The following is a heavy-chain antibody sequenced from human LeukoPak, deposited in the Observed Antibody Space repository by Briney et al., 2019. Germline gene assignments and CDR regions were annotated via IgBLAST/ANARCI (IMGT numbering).Heavy chain of an antibody. CDR3: ARGEAYYYYMDV. V-gene: IGHV1-69*13. Sequence: ASVKVSCKASGGTFSSYAISWVRQAPGQGLEWMGGIIPIFGTANYAQKFQGRVTITADESTSTAYMELSSLRSEDTAVYYCARGEAYYYYMDVWGKGTTVTVSS. CDR2: IIPIFGTA. J-gene: IGHJ6*03. CDR1: GGTFSSYA.